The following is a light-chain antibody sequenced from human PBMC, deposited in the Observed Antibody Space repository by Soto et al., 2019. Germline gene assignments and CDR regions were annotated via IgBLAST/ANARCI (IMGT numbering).Light chain of an antibody. CDR1: SSNIGTYS. J-gene: IGLJ1*01. Sequence: QPVLTQPPSASGTPGQKVTISCSGSSSNIGTYSVRWYQQFPGTAPRLLIYSDNQRPSGVPDRFSASKSGASASLAISGLQSEDEADFYCAAWDDSLKGCVFGTGTKLTVL. V-gene: IGLV1-44*01. CDR2: SDN. CDR3: AAWDDSLKGCV.